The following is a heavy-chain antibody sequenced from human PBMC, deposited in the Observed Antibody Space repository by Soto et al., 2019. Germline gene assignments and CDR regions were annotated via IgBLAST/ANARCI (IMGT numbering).Heavy chain of an antibody. V-gene: IGHV3-9*01. J-gene: IGHJ5*02. CDR2: ISWNSGSI. CDR3: AKDKGSSGWYNWFDP. Sequence: EVQLVESGGGLVQPGRSLRLSCAASGFTFDDYAMHWVRQAPGKGLEWVSGISWNSGSIGYADSVKGRFTISRDNAXXSLYLQMNSLRAEDTALYYCAKDKGSSGWYNWFDPWGQGTLVTVSS. D-gene: IGHD6-19*01. CDR1: GFTFDDYA.